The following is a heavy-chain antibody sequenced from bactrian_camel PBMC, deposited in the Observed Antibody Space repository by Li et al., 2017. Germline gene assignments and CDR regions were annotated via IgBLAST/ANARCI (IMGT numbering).Heavy chain of an antibody. J-gene: IGHJ4*01. CDR2: IDDDGRT. D-gene: IGHD3*01. CDR1: SNGYTYGSYC. Sequence: HVQLVESGGGSVQAGGSLRLSCEPRSNGYTYGSYCMGWFRQAPGKERKGVATIDDDGRTNYDESVKGRFTISKDTAKNTLYLQMNSLKPEDTAMYSCAVYDSFFVCPFDHQSYQYWGQGTQVTVS. CDR3: AVYDSFFVCPFDHQSYQY. V-gene: IGHV3S55*01.